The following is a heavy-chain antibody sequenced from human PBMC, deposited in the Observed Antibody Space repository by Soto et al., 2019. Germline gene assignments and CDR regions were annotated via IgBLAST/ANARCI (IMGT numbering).Heavy chain of an antibody. CDR1: GDSLSSGGFS. Sequence: SETLSLTCVVSGDSLSSGGFSWSWIRQPPGKGLEWIGYIYHSGSTYYNPSLKSRVTISVDRSKNQFSLKLSSVTAADTAVYYCARAPRIANYYDSSGYYFDYWGQGTLVTVSS. V-gene: IGHV4-30-2*01. D-gene: IGHD3-22*01. CDR3: ARAPRIANYYDSSGYYFDY. CDR2: IYHSGST. J-gene: IGHJ4*02.